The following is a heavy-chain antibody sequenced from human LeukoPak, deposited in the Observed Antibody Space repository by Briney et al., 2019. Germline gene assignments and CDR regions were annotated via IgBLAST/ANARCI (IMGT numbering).Heavy chain of an antibody. V-gene: IGHV1-8*01. Sequence: EASVKVSCKASGYTFTSYDINWVRQATGQGLEWMGWMNPNSGNTGYAQKFQGRVTMTRNTSISTAYMELSSLRSEDTAVYYCARGGGDYDFWSGYYYFVYWGQGTLVTVSS. J-gene: IGHJ4*02. CDR2: MNPNSGNT. CDR3: ARGGGDYDFWSGYYYFVY. D-gene: IGHD3-3*01. CDR1: GYTFTSYD.